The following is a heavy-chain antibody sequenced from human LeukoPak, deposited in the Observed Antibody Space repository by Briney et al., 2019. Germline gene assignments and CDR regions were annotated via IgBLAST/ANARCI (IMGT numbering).Heavy chain of an antibody. CDR2: ILYSVIA. D-gene: IGHD6-6*01. CDR3: ALRDFGRSSGGYSFFYMDV. Sequence: SETLSLTCTVSGGSMSSRYWSWIRQAPGKELEWIGYILYSVIAEYNMSLQSRATISVDTAKNQFSLRLTSMAAADTAVYYCALRDFGRSSGGYSFFYMDVWGRGTPVTVFS. CDR1: GGSMSSRY. J-gene: IGHJ6*03. V-gene: IGHV4-59*11.